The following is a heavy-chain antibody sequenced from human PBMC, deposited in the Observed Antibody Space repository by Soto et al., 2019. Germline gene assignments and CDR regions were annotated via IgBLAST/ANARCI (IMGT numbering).Heavy chain of an antibody. J-gene: IGHJ4*02. D-gene: IGHD6-19*01. V-gene: IGHV3-48*02. CDR3: ARSVEGHFHY. Sequence: EVQLVESGGDLVQREGSLRLSCVASGFTFSVYSMNWVRQAPGKGLEWFSYITSDTKTIKYADSVKGRFTISRDNAKNSVYLQMNSLRDEDTAVYYCARSVEGHFHYWGQGTVVTVSS. CDR2: ITSDTKTI. CDR1: GFTFSVYS.